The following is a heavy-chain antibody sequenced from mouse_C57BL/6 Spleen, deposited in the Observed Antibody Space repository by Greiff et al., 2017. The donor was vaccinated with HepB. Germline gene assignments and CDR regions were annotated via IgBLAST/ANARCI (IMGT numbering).Heavy chain of an antibody. V-gene: IGHV14-1*01. D-gene: IGHD1-1*01. Sequence: EVKLQQSGAELVRPGASVKLSCTASGFNIKDYYMHWVKQRPEQGLEWIGRIDPEDGDTEYAPKFQGKATMTADTSSNTAYLQLSSLTSEDTAVYYCTTGFHYYGSSSDWYFDVWGTGTTVTVSS. CDR1: GFNIKDYY. CDR2: IDPEDGDT. J-gene: IGHJ1*03. CDR3: TTGFHYYGSSSDWYFDV.